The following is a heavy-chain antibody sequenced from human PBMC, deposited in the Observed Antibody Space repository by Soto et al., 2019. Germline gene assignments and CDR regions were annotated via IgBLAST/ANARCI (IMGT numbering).Heavy chain of an antibody. CDR2: INSDGSST. CDR3: VRTSLVVAAATREDY. D-gene: IGHD2-15*01. Sequence: EVQLVESGGGLVQPGGSLRLSCAASGFTFSSYWMHWVRQAPGKGLVWVSRINSDGSSTSYADSVKGRFTISRDNAKNTLYLQMNSLRAKDTAVYYSVRTSLVVAAATREDYWGQGTLVTVSS. V-gene: IGHV3-74*01. J-gene: IGHJ4*02. CDR1: GFTFSSYW.